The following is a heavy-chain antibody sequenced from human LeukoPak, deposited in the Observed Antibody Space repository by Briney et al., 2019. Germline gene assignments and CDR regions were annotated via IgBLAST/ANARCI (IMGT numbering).Heavy chain of an antibody. CDR2: ISAYNGNT. J-gene: IGHJ6*02. Sequence: ASVKVSCKASGYTFTSYGISWVRQAPGQGLEWMGWISAYNGNTNYAQKLQGRVTMTTDTSTSTAYMELRSLRSDDTAVYYCARASAPLVVVPAAMGGYYYYGMDVWGQGTTVTVSS. D-gene: IGHD2-2*01. CDR3: ARASAPLVVVPAAMGGYYYYGMDV. CDR1: GYTFTSYG. V-gene: IGHV1-18*01.